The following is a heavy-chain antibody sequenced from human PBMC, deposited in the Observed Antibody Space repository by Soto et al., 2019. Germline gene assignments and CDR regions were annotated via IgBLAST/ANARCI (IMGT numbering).Heavy chain of an antibody. J-gene: IGHJ4*02. CDR3: ARDGTRSSWYFDY. V-gene: IGHV1-3*01. CDR1: GYTFTSYG. Sequence: ASVKVSCKASGYTFTSYGMHWVRQAPGQRLEWMGWINAGNGNTKYSQKFQGRVTITRDTSASTAYMELRSLRSDDTAVYYCARDGTRSSWYFDYWGQGTLVTVSS. D-gene: IGHD6-13*01. CDR2: INAGNGNT.